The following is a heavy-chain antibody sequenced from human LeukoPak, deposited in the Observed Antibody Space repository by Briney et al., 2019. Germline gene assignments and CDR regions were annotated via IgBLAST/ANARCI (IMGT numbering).Heavy chain of an antibody. V-gene: IGHV3-15*01. J-gene: IGHJ6*02. Sequence: PGGSLRLSCAASGFTFRKAWMTWVRQAPGKGLEWVGCINSKTDAGTTDYAAPVKGRFTISRDDSKNTLYLQMNSLKTEDTAVYYCTTDHIGSGYHSYYYYGIDVWGQGTTVTVSS. CDR3: TTDHIGSGYHSYYYYGIDV. CDR2: INSKTDAGTT. D-gene: IGHD3-22*01. CDR1: GFTFRKAW.